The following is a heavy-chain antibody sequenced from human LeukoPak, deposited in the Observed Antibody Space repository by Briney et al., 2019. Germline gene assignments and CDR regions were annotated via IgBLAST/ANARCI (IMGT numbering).Heavy chain of an antibody. CDR3: ARDNSGLYGDYDY. CDR2: ISSSGSTI. CDR1: GFTFSDYY. Sequence: RGSLRLSCAASGFTFSDYYMSWIRQAPGKGLEWVSYISSSGSTIYYAGSVKGRFTISRDNAKNSLYLQMNSLRAEDTAVYYCARDNSGLYGDYDYWGQGTLVTVSS. J-gene: IGHJ4*02. V-gene: IGHV3-11*01. D-gene: IGHD6-19*01.